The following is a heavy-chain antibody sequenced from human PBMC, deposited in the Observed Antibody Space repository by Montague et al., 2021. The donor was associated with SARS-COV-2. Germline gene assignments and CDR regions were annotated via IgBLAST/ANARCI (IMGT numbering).Heavy chain of an antibody. CDR3: ATTLTMLGGVTPNWFDS. Sequence: SETLSLTCHVSGESISSYYYNWIRQPPGKGLEWIGFINYSGRTNYNPSLKSRTTLSLDTSKTQISLKVNSVTAADTAIYYCATTLTMLGGVTPNWFDSWGQGTLVTVSS. CDR2: INYSGRT. D-gene: IGHD3-16*01. V-gene: IGHV4-59*01. J-gene: IGHJ5*01. CDR1: GESISSYY.